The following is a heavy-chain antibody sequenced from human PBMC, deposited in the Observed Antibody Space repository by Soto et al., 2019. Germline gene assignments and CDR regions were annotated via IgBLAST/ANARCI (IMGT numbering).Heavy chain of an antibody. D-gene: IGHD6-19*01. CDR3: ANPGVAGVCWYFDL. J-gene: IGHJ2*01. CDR2: ISYDGSNS. Sequence: QVQLVESGGGVVQPGRSLRLSCAASGFSFNTYDIHWVREAPGKGLEWVTGISYDGSNSYYADSVKGRFTISRDSSKNMLYLQMSSLRAEDTAVYYCANPGVAGVCWYFDLRGPGTLVTVSS. CDR1: GFSFNTYD. V-gene: IGHV3-30*18.